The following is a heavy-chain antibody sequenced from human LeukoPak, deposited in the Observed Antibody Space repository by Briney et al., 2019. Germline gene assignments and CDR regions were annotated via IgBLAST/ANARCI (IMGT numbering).Heavy chain of an antibody. V-gene: IGHV1-2*06. CDR2: INPNSGGT. J-gene: IGHJ4*02. D-gene: IGHD6-19*01. CDR1: GYTFTGYY. Sequence: ASVKVSCKASGYTFTGYYVQWARQAPGQWLELMGRINPNSGGTNYAQKFQGRVTMTRDTSISTAYMELSRLRSDDTAVYYCAREWGSSGWSPFDYWGQGTLVTVSS. CDR3: AREWGSSGWSPFDY.